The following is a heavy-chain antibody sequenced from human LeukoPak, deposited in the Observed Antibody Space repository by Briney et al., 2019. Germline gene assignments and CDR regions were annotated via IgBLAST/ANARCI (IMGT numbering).Heavy chain of an antibody. Sequence: ASVKVSCKASGYTFTSYDINWVRQAPGQGLEWMRWISSYNGNTNYAEKFQGRLTMTTDTSTSTAYMELRSLRSDDTAVYYCARRQCTSSSCYSFDYWGQGTLVTVSP. J-gene: IGHJ4*02. V-gene: IGHV1-18*01. CDR2: ISSYNGNT. CDR3: ARRQCTSSSCYSFDY. CDR1: GYTFTSYD. D-gene: IGHD3-22*01.